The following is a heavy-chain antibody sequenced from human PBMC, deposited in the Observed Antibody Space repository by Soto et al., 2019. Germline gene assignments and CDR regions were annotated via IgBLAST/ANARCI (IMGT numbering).Heavy chain of an antibody. CDR2: ISPSGDVT. D-gene: IGHD1-26*01. J-gene: IGHJ4*02. V-gene: IGHV3-11*01. CDR1: GFFFTDYF. CDR3: ARQLERRVGAASH. Sequence: QVQLAESGGGLVKSGGSLTLSCSTSGFFFTDYFMSWIRQAPGKGLEWVSYISPSGDVTHYADSVKGRFTISRDNTKNSLFLQMGSLRDDDTAVYYCARQLERRVGAASHWGQGTRVSVSS.